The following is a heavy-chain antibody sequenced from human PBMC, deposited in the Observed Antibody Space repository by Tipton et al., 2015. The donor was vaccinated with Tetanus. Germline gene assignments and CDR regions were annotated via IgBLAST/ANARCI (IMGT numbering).Heavy chain of an antibody. D-gene: IGHD6-19*01. Sequence: TLSLTCTVSGDPMNDFYWSWIRQPPGKGLEWIGHIFYSGNTDYNPSLKSRVTISVDTSRKQFSLRLSSVTAADTAVYYCASLIEPYSSGWRNWFDAWGQGSLVTVSS. V-gene: IGHV4-59*07. J-gene: IGHJ5*02. CDR3: ASLIEPYSSGWRNWFDA. CDR1: GDPMNDFY. CDR2: IFYSGNT.